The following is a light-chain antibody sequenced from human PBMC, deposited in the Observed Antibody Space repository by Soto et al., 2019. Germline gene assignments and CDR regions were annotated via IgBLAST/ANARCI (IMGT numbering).Light chain of an antibody. CDR1: QTISSNF. CDR2: GVS. Sequence: EIVLTQSPGTLSLSPGEGATLACRASQTISSNFLAWYQQKPGQPPRLLIYGVSIRATGIPDRFSGSGSGTDFSLTIIRLEPEDFAVYYCQQCGSSPWTFGQGTTVEIK. V-gene: IGKV3-20*01. J-gene: IGKJ1*01. CDR3: QQCGSSPWT.